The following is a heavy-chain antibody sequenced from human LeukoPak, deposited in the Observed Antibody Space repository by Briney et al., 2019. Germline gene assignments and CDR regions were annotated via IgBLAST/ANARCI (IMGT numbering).Heavy chain of an antibody. V-gene: IGHV4-59*01. Sequence: ASETLSLTCTVSGGTISSYYWSWIRQPPGKGLEWIGYIYYSGSTNYNPSLKSRVTISVDTSKNQFSLKLSSVTAADTAVYYCARGSYSSGWKYYFDYWGQGTLVTVSS. CDR2: IYYSGST. CDR1: GGTISSYY. J-gene: IGHJ4*02. CDR3: ARGSYSSGWKYYFDY. D-gene: IGHD6-19*01.